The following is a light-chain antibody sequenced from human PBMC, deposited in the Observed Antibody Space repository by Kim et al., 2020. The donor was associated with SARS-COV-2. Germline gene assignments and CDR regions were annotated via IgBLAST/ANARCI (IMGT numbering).Light chain of an antibody. CDR2: VAS. CDR1: LSATSNY. J-gene: IGKJ4*02. V-gene: IGKV3D-20*01. CDR3: QHYGRPPLT. Sequence: PAQSSPASGAARLSATSNYFAWYHTKPGLAPTLLIYVASARATAIPDRFSGSGSGTDFILIISRLVPADFAVYFCQHYGRPPLTFGGGTKVYIK.